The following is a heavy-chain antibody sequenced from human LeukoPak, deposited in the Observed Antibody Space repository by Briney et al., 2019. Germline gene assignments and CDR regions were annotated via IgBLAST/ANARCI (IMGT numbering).Heavy chain of an antibody. V-gene: IGHV1-2*02. J-gene: IGHJ4*02. D-gene: IGHD2-2*01. Sequence: ASAKVSCKASGYTFTGYYMHWVRQAPGQGLEWMGWINPNSGGTNYAQKFQGRVTMTRDTSISTAYMELSRLRSDDTAVYYCARRQIYCSSTSCYIKNWGQGTLVTVSS. CDR3: ARRQIYCSSTSCYIKN. CDR1: GYTFTGYY. CDR2: INPNSGGT.